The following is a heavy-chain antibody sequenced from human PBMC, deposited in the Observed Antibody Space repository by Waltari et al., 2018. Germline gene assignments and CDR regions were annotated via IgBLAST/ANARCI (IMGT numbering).Heavy chain of an antibody. CDR1: GFSITSGYY. V-gene: IGHV4-38-2*02. CDR3: ARDYGDYDFWSGYYPFDY. CDR2: IYHSGST. D-gene: IGHD3-3*01. Sequence: QVQLQESGPGLVKPSETLSLTCTVSGFSITSGYYWGWLRQPHGKGLEWIGSIYHSGSTYYNPSLKSRVTISVDTSKNQFSLKLSSVTAADTAVYYCARDYGDYDFWSGYYPFDYWGQGTLVTVSS. J-gene: IGHJ4*02.